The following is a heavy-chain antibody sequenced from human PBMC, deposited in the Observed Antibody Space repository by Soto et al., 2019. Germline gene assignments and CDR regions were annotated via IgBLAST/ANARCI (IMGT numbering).Heavy chain of an antibody. D-gene: IGHD1-20*01. CDR3: AKDPRSITGTTSTEDFQH. CDR2: IIPVLGIT. Sequence: QAQLMQSGAEVKKPGSSVKVSCKASGGTFSGYAINWVRQAPGQGLEWMGGIIPVLGITNYAQKFQGRIKIAADESTGTAHMDLRSLSSEDTAVYYCAKDPRSITGTTSTEDFQHWGQGTLVTVSS. J-gene: IGHJ1*01. CDR1: GGTFSGYA. V-gene: IGHV1-69*01.